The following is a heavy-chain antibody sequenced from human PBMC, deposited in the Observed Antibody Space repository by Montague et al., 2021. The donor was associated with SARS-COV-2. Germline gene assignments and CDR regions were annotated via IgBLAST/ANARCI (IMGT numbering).Heavy chain of an antibody. V-gene: IGHV4-34*01. CDR2: INHGGST. CDR3: ARLRDGVVPSPILGVGPYYSYYYMDV. CDR1: GTSFSGYY. D-gene: IGHD3-10*01. Sequence: SETLSLTCAVHGTSFSGYYWNWIRQPPGKGLEWIGEINHGGSTKYSPSLKSRLTISANTSKNQFSLKLTSVAAADTAVYYCARLRDGVVPSPILGVGPYYSYYYMDVWGRGTTVTLSS. J-gene: IGHJ6*03.